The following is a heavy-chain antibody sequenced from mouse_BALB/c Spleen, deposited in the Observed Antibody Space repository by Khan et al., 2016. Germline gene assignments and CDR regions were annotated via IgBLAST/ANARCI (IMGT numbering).Heavy chain of an antibody. CDR1: GFDFSRYW. J-gene: IGHJ1*01. CDR3: ASTFWYFDV. CDR2: INPDSSTI. V-gene: IGHV4-1*02. Sequence: EVKLLESGGGLVQPGGSLKLSCAASGFDFSRYWMSWVRQAPGKGLEWIGEINPDSSTINYPPSLKDKFIISRDNAKNTLYLQMSKVRSEDTYLYYCASTFWYFDVWGAGTTVTVSS.